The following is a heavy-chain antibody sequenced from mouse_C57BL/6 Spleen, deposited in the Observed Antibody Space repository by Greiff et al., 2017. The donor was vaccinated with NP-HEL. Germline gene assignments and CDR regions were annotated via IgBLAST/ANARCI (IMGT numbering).Heavy chain of an antibody. J-gene: IGHJ4*01. V-gene: IGHV1-22*01. CDR3: ARRVITTVVDDYAMDY. CDR2: INPNNGGT. D-gene: IGHD1-1*01. Sequence: EVQLQQSGPELVKPGASVKMSCKASGYTFTDYNMHWVKQSHGKSLEWIGYINPNNGGTSYNQKFKGKATLTVNKSSSTAYMELRSLTSEDSAVYYCARRVITTVVDDYAMDYWGQGTSVTVSS. CDR1: GYTFTDYN.